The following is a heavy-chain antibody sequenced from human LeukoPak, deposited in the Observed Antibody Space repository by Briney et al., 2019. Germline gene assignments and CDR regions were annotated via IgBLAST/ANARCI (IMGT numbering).Heavy chain of an antibody. CDR1: GYTFAGYF. CDR2: IYPGDSDT. CDR3: ASTDSYGHGYYFDY. D-gene: IGHD5-18*01. V-gene: IGHV5-51*01. J-gene: IGHJ4*02. Sequence: KVSCKASGYTFAGYFIRWVRQMPGKGLEWMGIIYPGDSDTRYSPSFQGQVTISADKSISTAYLQWSSLKASDTAMYYCASTDSYGHGYYFDYWGQGTLVTVSS.